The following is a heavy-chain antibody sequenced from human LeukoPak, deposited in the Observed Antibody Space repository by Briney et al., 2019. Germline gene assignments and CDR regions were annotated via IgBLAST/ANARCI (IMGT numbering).Heavy chain of an antibody. D-gene: IGHD4-11*01. CDR3: AAGGSNWSFAY. Sequence: ASVKVSCNTSGYTFTGYYMHWARQAPGQGLEWMGWINPNSGGTNYAQKFQDRVTMTRDTSISTAYMELTRLRSDDTAVYYCAAGGSNWSFAYWGGGTLVTVSS. V-gene: IGHV1-2*02. J-gene: IGHJ4*02. CDR2: INPNSGGT. CDR1: GYTFTGYY.